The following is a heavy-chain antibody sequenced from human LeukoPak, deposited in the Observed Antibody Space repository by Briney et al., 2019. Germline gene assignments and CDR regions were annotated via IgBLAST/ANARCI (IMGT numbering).Heavy chain of an antibody. CDR2: ISYDGSNK. J-gene: IGHJ4*02. CDR1: GGTFSSYA. D-gene: IGHD5-12*01. Sequence: SCKASGGTFSSYAIHWVRQAPGKGLEWVALISYDGSNKYYADSVKGRFTISRDNSKNTLYLQMNSLTAEDTAVYYCARDPSFGGYDDFDYWGQGTLVTVSS. V-gene: IGHV3-30*04. CDR3: ARDPSFGGYDDFDY.